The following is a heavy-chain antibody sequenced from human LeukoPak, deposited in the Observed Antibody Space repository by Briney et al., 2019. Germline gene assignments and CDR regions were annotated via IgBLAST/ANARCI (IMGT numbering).Heavy chain of an antibody. Sequence: GGSLRLSCAASGFIISSYSMNWVRQAPGKGLEWVSYISSSSSTIYYADSVKGRFTISRDNAKNSLYLQMNSLRAEDTAVYYCATYYYDSSGYKLLDYWGQGTLVTVSS. CDR3: ATYYYDSSGYKLLDY. CDR2: ISSSSSTI. D-gene: IGHD3-22*01. J-gene: IGHJ4*02. V-gene: IGHV3-48*04. CDR1: GFIISSYS.